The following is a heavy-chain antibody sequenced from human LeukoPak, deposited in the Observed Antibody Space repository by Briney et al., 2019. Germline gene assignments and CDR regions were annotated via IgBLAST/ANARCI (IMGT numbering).Heavy chain of an antibody. CDR2: ISGSGGST. CDR3: AKDRQYSSSWSSQPPQYYFDY. J-gene: IGHJ4*02. Sequence: GGSLRLSCAASGFTFSSYAMSWVRQAPGKGLEWVSAISGSGGSTYYADSVKGRFTISRDNSKNTLYLQMNSLRAEDTAVYYCAKDRQYSSSWSSQPPQYYFDYWGQGTLVTVSS. V-gene: IGHV3-23*01. D-gene: IGHD6-13*01. CDR1: GFTFSSYA.